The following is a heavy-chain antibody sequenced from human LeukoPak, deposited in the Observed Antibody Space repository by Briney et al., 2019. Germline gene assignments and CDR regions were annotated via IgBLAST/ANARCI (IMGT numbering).Heavy chain of an antibody. D-gene: IGHD5-18*01. CDR2: IYTSGST. CDR3: ATTMKSYGSRNDAFDN. V-gene: IGHV4-4*07. Sequence: SETLSLTCTVSGGSIRSYYWNWIRQPAEKGLEWIGRIYTSGSTNYNPSLKSRVTMSVDTSKNQFSLKLSSVTAADTAVYYCATTMKSYGSRNDAFDNWGQGTMVTVSS. J-gene: IGHJ3*02. CDR1: GGSIRSYY.